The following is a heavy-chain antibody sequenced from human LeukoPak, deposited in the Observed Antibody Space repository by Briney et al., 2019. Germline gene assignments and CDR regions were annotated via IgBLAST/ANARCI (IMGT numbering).Heavy chain of an antibody. D-gene: IGHD3-22*01. CDR2: IYYSEST. V-gene: IGHV4-59*01. J-gene: IGHJ4*02. CDR3: ARGGYYDSSGYYAHFDY. Sequence: SETLSLTCTASGVSISSYYWSWIRQPPGKGLEWLGYIYYSESTNYNPYLKSRVTISVDTSKNQFSLKLSSVTAANTAVYYCARGGYYDSSGYYAHFDYWGQGTLVTVSS. CDR1: GVSISSYY.